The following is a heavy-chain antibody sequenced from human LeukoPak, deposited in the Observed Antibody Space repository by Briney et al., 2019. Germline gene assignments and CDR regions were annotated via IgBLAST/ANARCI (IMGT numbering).Heavy chain of an antibody. Sequence: SQTLSLTCTVSGGSISSGSYYWSWIRQPAVKGLEWLGRIYTSGNTNYNPSLKSRVTISVDTSKNQFSLKLSSVTAADTAVYYCARAYNRFGVDYMDVWGKGTTVTISS. CDR1: GGSISSGSYY. CDR2: IYTSGNT. CDR3: ARAYNRFGVDYMDV. J-gene: IGHJ6*03. V-gene: IGHV4-61*02. D-gene: IGHD3-10*01.